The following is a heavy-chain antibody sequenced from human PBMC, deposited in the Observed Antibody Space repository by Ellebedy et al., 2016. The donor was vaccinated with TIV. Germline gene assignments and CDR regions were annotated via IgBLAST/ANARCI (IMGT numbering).Heavy chain of an antibody. D-gene: IGHD5-24*01. J-gene: IGHJ3*02. CDR3: ARGSGDGGFDI. Sequence: GGSLRLSXAASGFTFTSYWLIWVRQAPGKGLEWVANIKQDGSEKYYVDSVKGRFTISRDNAKNSLYLQMNSRRADDTAVYYCARGSGDGGFDIWGQGTMVTVSS. CDR2: IKQDGSEK. V-gene: IGHV3-7*01. CDR1: GFTFTSYW.